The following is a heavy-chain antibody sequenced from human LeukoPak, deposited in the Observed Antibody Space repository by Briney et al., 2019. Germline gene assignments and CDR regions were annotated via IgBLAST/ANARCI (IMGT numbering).Heavy chain of an antibody. CDR2: IKQDGSEK. D-gene: IGHD3-10*01. V-gene: IGHV3-7*03. CDR1: GFTFSSYW. Sequence: GGSLRLSCVASGFTFSSYWMSWVRQAPGKGLEWVANIKQDGSEKYYVDSVKGRFTISRDNAKNSLYLQMNSLRAEDTAVYYCARWFGELPGSYFDYWGQGTLVTVSS. CDR3: ARWFGELPGSYFDY. J-gene: IGHJ4*02.